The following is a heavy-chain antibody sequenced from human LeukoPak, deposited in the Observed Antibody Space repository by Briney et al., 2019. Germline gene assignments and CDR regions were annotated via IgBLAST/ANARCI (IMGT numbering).Heavy chain of an antibody. J-gene: IGHJ4*02. CDR2: INSDGSST. V-gene: IGHV3-74*01. D-gene: IGHD6-19*01. CDR1: GFTFSSYS. Sequence: GGSLRLSCAASGFTFSSYSMHWVRQAPGKGLVWVSRINSDGSSTSYADSVKGRFTISRDNAKNTPYLQMNSLRAEDTAVYYCARVIAVAGFDYWGQGTLVTVSS. CDR3: ARVIAVAGFDY.